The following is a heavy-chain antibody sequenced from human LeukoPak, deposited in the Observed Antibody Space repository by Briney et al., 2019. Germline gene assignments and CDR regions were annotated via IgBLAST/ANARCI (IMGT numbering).Heavy chain of an antibody. V-gene: IGHV4-59*01. CDR3: ARSSWNGGDAFDI. CDR2: IYYSGST. CDR1: GGSISSYY. D-gene: IGHD2-15*01. Sequence: PSETLSLTCTVSGGSISSYYWSWIRQPPGKGLEWIGYIYYSGSTNYNPSLKSRVTISVDTSKNQFSLKLSSVTAADTAVYYCARSSWNGGDAFDIWGQGTMVTVSS. J-gene: IGHJ3*02.